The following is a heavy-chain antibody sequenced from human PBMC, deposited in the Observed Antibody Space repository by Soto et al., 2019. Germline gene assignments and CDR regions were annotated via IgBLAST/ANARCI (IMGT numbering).Heavy chain of an antibody. J-gene: IGHJ6*02. D-gene: IGHD2-21*02. CDR2: ITSSSSYI. CDR3: ASMGRDDCSYCYYYGMDV. CDR1: GFTFIIYS. V-gene: IGHV3-21*01. Sequence: AGXSLWLSCAASGFTFIIYSLNWISQAPDNGLEWVSSITSSSSYIYYADSVKGRFTISRDNAKNSLYLQMNSLRAEDTAVYYCASMGRDDCSYCYYYGMDVWGQGTTVTVSS.